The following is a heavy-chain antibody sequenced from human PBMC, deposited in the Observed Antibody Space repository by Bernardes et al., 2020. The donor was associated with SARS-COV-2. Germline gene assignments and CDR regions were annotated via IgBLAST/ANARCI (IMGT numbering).Heavy chain of an antibody. J-gene: IGHJ2*01. CDR3: ARRSKDFLTHNYHYFDF. D-gene: IGHD3-9*01. V-gene: IGHV4-39*01. CDR2: IYYSAST. CDR1: GGSISGSSYY. Sequence: SETLSLTCSVSGGSISGSSYYWGWIRQPPGKGLEWIGSIYYSASTYYNSSLKSRVIISVDTSKNQFSLELTSVTAADTAVYYCARRSKDFLTHNYHYFDFWGRGTLVTVSS.